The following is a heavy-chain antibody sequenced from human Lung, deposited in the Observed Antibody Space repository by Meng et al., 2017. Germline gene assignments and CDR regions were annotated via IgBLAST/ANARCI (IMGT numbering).Heavy chain of an antibody. CDR2: ISGYNGDT. D-gene: IGHD3-9*01. J-gene: IGHJ4*02. CDR1: GDTFTHHG. V-gene: IGHV1-18*01. CDR3: ARLGLQTTGLNDC. Sequence: QVQLVQSGAEVRKPGASVKVSGKASGDTFTHHGIGWVRLAPGQGLEWMGWISGYNGDTHYAQKLQGRVTMTTDTSTSTAYMELRSLRSDDTAVYYCARLGLQTTGLNDCWGQGTLVTVSS.